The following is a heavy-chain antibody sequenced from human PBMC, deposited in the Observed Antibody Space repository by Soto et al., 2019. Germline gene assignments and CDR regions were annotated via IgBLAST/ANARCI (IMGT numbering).Heavy chain of an antibody. J-gene: IGHJ4*02. CDR3: ASARYYDILTGYLLGPYFDY. Sequence: GGSLRLSCVASGFTFTIYEMNWVRQAPGKGLEWISYIDTSGDTIRYADSVKGRFTISRDNAKNSLYLQMNSLRAEDTAVYYCASARYYDILTGYLLGPYFDYWGQGTLVTVSS. CDR1: GFTFTIYE. V-gene: IGHV3-48*03. CDR2: IDTSGDTI. D-gene: IGHD3-9*01.